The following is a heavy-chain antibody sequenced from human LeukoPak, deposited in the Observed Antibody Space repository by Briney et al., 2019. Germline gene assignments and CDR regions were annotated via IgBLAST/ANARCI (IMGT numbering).Heavy chain of an antibody. CDR3: AMDYYDSNGYSRGWDY. CDR1: GFTFTSLP. Sequence: GGSLRLPCAAFGFTFTSLPLHWVRQAPGKGLEWVAVSSTHGSDEYYADSVKGRFTVFSDNSKKTVYLQMDSLRAEDTAVYHCAMDYYDSNGYSRGWDYWGQGTLVTVSS. J-gene: IGHJ4*02. D-gene: IGHD3-22*01. CDR2: SSTHGSDE. V-gene: IGHV3-30*04.